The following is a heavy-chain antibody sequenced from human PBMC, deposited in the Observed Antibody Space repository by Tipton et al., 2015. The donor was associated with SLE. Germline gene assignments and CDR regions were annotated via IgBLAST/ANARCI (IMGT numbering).Heavy chain of an antibody. CDR2: IYYSGGT. Sequence: TLSLTCTVSGGSISTHYWSWIRQPPGKGLEWIGYIYYSGGTNYNPSLKSRVTISVDTSKNQFSLKLSSVTAADTAVYYCARGKGNAFDIWGQGTMVTVSS. V-gene: IGHV4-59*11. CDR3: ARGKGNAFDI. J-gene: IGHJ3*02. CDR1: GGSISTHY.